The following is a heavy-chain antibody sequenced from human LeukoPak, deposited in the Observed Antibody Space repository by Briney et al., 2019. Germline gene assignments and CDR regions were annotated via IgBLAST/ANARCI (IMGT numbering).Heavy chain of an antibody. CDR2: TNRDDSDT. CDR1: GFTFSGYW. J-gene: IGHJ4*02. CDR3: ARSANYFDTSGQDY. D-gene: IGHD3-22*01. V-gene: IGHV3-74*01. Sequence: GGSLRLSCAASGFTFSGYWMHWVRQAPGKGLVWVSRTNRDDSDTSYAASVKGRFTISRDKAKSTLYLQMNSLRVEDTAVYYCARSANYFDTSGQDYWGQGTLVTVSS.